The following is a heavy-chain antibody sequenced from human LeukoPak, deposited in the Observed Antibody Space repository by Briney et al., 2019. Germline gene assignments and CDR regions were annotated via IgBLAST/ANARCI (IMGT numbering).Heavy chain of an antibody. CDR2: INPSGGST. Sequence: GASVKVSCKASGYTFTSYYMHWVRQAPGQGLEWMGIINPSGGSTSYAQKFQGRVTMTRDTSISTAYMELSRLRSDDTAVYYCARDLAQYGGYFDYWGQGTLVTVSS. V-gene: IGHV1-46*01. D-gene: IGHD4/OR15-4a*01. CDR1: GYTFTSYY. J-gene: IGHJ4*02. CDR3: ARDLAQYGGYFDY.